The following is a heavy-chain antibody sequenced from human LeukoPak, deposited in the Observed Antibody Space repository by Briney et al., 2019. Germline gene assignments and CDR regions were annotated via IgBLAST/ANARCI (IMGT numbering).Heavy chain of an antibody. CDR1: GGSFSGYY. CDR3: ARWSWYSHYYYYGMDV. Sequence: SETLSLTCAVYGGSFSGYYWSWIRQPPGKGLEWIGEINHSGSTNYNPSLKSRVTISVDTSKNQFSLKLSSVTAADTAVYYCARWSWYSHYYYYGMDVWGQGTTVTVSS. V-gene: IGHV4-34*01. J-gene: IGHJ6*02. D-gene: IGHD2-15*01. CDR2: INHSGST.